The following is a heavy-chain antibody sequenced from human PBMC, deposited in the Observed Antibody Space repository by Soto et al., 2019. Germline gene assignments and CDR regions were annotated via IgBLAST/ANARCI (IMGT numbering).Heavy chain of an antibody. Sequence: QLQLQESGPGLVKPSETLSLTCTVSGGSISSSSYYWGWIRQPPGKGLEWIGSIYYSGSTYYNPSLKSRVTISVDTSKNQFSLKLSSVTAADTAVYYCASIGYFDWLWDYYGMDVWGQGTTVTVSS. J-gene: IGHJ6*02. CDR1: GGSISSSSYY. CDR3: ASIGYFDWLWDYYGMDV. V-gene: IGHV4-39*01. CDR2: IYYSGST. D-gene: IGHD3-9*01.